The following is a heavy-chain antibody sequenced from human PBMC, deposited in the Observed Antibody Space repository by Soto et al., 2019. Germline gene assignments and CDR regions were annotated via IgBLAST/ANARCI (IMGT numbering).Heavy chain of an antibody. J-gene: IGHJ4*02. V-gene: IGHV3-23*01. Sequence: GGSLRLSCEASGFTFSNCAMSWVRQAPGKGLEWVSGISGTGRSTFYADSVKDRFTISRDNSKNTVYLQMSSLRAEDTAVYFCAKGNTSGWYFFDYWGQGTPVTVSS. CDR3: AKGNTSGWYFFDY. CDR2: ISGTGRST. D-gene: IGHD6-19*01. CDR1: GFTFSNCA.